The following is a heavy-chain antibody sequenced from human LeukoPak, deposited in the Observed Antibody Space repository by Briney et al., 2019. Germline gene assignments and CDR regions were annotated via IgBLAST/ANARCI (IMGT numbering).Heavy chain of an antibody. CDR3: AKDHIVGDPYYGMDV. V-gene: IGHV3-23*01. CDR2: ISGSGGST. CDR1: GFTFSSYA. D-gene: IGHD1-26*01. J-gene: IGHJ6*02. Sequence: GGSLRLSCAASGFTFSSYAMHWVRQAPGKGLEWVSAISGSGGSTYYADSVKDRFTISRDNSKNTLYLQMNSLRAEDTAVYYCAKDHIVGDPYYGMDVWGQGTTVTVSS.